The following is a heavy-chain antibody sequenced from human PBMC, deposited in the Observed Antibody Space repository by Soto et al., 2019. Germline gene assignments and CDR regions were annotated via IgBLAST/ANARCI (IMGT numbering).Heavy chain of an antibody. D-gene: IGHD3-16*01. J-gene: IGHJ4*02. Sequence: EEQLVESGGGLVEPGGSLRLSCAVSGFIFSTYGMTWVRQPPGKGLEWVANIDQEGSVKYYLDSGRGRFTISRNNALNSRYLQMNSLRAEDTAVYYCVCGGNFFVYWGQGTLVTVSP. V-gene: IGHV3-7*01. CDR1: GFIFSTYG. CDR3: VCGGNFFVY. CDR2: IDQEGSVK.